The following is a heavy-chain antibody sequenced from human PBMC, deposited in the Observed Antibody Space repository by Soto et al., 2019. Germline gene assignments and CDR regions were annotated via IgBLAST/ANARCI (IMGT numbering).Heavy chain of an antibody. Sequence: GGSLRLSCAASGFTFDDYTMHWVRQAPWKGLEWVSLISWDGGSTYYADSVKGRFTISRDNSKNSLYLQMNSLRTEDTALYYCAKDISSAYYYDSSGYYTPTHYGMDVWXQGTTVTVSS. CDR2: ISWDGGST. D-gene: IGHD3-22*01. J-gene: IGHJ6*02. CDR3: AKDISSAYYYDSSGYYTPTHYGMDV. V-gene: IGHV3-43*01. CDR1: GFTFDDYT.